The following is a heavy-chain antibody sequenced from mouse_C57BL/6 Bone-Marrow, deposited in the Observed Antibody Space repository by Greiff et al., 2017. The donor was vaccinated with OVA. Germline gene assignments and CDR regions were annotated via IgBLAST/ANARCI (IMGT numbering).Heavy chain of an antibody. V-gene: IGHV5-9-1*02. Sequence: EVKLEESGEGLVKPGGSLKLSCAASGFTFSSYAMSWVRQTPEKRLEWVAYISSGGDYIYYADTVKGRFTISRDNARNTLYLQMSSLKSEDTAMYYCTRDRSYGAMDYWGQGTSVTVSS. D-gene: IGHD1-1*01. CDR1: GFTFSSYA. CDR3: TRDRSYGAMDY. J-gene: IGHJ4*01. CDR2: ISSGGDYI.